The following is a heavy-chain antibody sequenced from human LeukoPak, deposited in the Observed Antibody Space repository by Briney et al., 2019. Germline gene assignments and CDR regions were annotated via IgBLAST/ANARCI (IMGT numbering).Heavy chain of an antibody. CDR1: GFTFSDYG. D-gene: IGHD5-18*01. Sequence: GGSLRLSCAASGFTFSDYGMNWVRQAPGKGLEWVAFIRYDGSNKYYADSVKGRFTISRDNSKNTLYLQMNSLRAEDTAVYYCAKDQILDTAPYYYYMDVWGKGTTVTISS. V-gene: IGHV3-30*02. CDR3: AKDQILDTAPYYYYMDV. J-gene: IGHJ6*03. CDR2: IRYDGSNK.